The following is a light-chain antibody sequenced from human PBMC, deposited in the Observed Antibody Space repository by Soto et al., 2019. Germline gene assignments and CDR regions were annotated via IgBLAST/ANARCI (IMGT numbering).Light chain of an antibody. CDR3: QQYSIFSLT. J-gene: IGKJ4*01. CDR1: QSISSW. CDR2: TAS. V-gene: IGKV1-5*03. Sequence: DIQMTQSPSTLSASVGDRVTITCRASQSISSWLAWYQQKPGKAPKLLIQTASSLESGVPSRFSGRGSGTEFTLTISSLQPDDFATYYCQQYSIFSLTFGGGTKVEIK.